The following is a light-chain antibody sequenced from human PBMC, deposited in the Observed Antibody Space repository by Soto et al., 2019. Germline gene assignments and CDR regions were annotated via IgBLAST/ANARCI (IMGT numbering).Light chain of an antibody. CDR2: GPS. J-gene: IGKJ1*01. CDR1: QAIXTN. Sequence: IGLTQSACTLSVSPGERSTLPCRASQAIXTNLGWYEEKPGQAPRILIXGPSSRATGVPARFSGSGSGKEFSLIITSLQSEEFVLYYCQQYNYSSPWTFGQGTKVDIK. CDR3: QQYNYSSPWT. V-gene: IGKV3-15*01.